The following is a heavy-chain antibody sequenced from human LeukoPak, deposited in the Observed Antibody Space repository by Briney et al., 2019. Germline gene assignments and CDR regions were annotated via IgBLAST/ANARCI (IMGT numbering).Heavy chain of an antibody. V-gene: IGHV1-18*01. CDR3: ARDREAARPGWFDP. D-gene: IGHD6-6*01. J-gene: IGHJ5*02. Sequence: ASVKVSCKVSGYTFTTYGISWVRQAPGQRLEWMGWISAYNGNTNYAQKLQGRVTMTTDTSTSTAYMELRSLRSDDTAVYYCARDREAARPGWFDPWGQGTLVTVSS. CDR2: ISAYNGNT. CDR1: GYTFTTYG.